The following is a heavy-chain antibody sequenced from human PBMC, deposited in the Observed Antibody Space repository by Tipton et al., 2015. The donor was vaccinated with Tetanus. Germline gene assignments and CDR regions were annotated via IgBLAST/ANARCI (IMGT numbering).Heavy chain of an antibody. Sequence: QSGAEVKKPGSPVTVSCKVSGGSFRNYAITWVRQAPGQGLEWMGRIIPSLETADFSPTFQGRLTVTADKVTTTAYMEVTGLRSDGTAVYFCAREQGYFDYWGQGTLVTVSS. CDR3: AREQGYFDY. CDR2: IIPSLETA. CDR1: GGSFRNYA. J-gene: IGHJ4*02. V-gene: IGHV1-69*04.